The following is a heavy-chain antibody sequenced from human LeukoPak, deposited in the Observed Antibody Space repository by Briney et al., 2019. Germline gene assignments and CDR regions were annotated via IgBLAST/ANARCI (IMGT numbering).Heavy chain of an antibody. Sequence: SETLSLTCTVSGGSISSYYWSWIRQPPGKGLEWIGYIYYSGSTNYNPSLKSRVTISVDTSKNQFSLKLSSVTAADTAVYYRARDRSSSGWYRVHRYFDLWGRGTLVTVSS. CDR2: IYYSGST. CDR3: ARDRSSSGWYRVHRYFDL. J-gene: IGHJ2*01. D-gene: IGHD6-19*01. V-gene: IGHV4-59*01. CDR1: GGSISSYY.